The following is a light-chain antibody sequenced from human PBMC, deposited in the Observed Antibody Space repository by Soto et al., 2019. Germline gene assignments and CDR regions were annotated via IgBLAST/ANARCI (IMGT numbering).Light chain of an antibody. CDR1: QSISSW. CDR2: KAS. CDR3: PQYNSYSLT. Sequence: DIQMTQSPSTLSASVGDRVTITCRASQSISSWWAWYQQKPGKAPKLLIYKASSLERGVPSRLSASGSGTAFTLTISSLQPDDFATDYYPQYNSYSLTFGGGTKVEIK. J-gene: IGKJ4*01. V-gene: IGKV1-5*03.